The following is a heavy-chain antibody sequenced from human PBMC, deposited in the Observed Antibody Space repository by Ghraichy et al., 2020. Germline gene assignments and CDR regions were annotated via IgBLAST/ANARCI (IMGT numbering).Heavy chain of an antibody. J-gene: IGHJ3*02. V-gene: IGHV4-30-4*07. D-gene: IGHD3-22*01. Sequence: SETLSLTCAVSGGSISSGGYSWSWIRQPPGKGLEWIGYIYYSGSTYYNPSLKSRVTISVDTSKNQFSLKLSSVTAADTAVYYCARGGGYDAFDIWGQGTMVTVSS. CDR2: IYYSGST. CDR3: ARGGGYDAFDI. CDR1: GGSISSGGYS.